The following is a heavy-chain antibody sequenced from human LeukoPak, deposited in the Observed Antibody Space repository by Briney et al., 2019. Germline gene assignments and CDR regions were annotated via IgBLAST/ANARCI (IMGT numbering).Heavy chain of an antibody. CDR2: ISGSGGST. V-gene: IGHV3-23*01. J-gene: IGHJ1*01. D-gene: IGHD4-17*01. CDR1: GFTIRSYA. CDR3: AKENYGDSTGGRYQH. Sequence: GGSLRLSCAASGFTIRSYAMSWVRQTPVKGLEWVSVISGSGGSTYYADSVKGRFTISRVNSKNTLYLQMNSLRAEDTAVYYCAKENYGDSTGGRYQHWGQGTLVTVSS.